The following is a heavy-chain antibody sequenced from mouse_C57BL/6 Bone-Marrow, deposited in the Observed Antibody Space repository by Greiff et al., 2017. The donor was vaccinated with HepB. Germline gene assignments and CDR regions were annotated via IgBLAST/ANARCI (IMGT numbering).Heavy chain of an antibody. CDR1: GYTFTSYW. V-gene: IGHV1-55*01. Sequence: QVQLQQSGAELAKPGASVKLSCKASGYTFTSYWITWVKQRPGQGLEWIGDIYPGSGSTNYNEKFKSKATLTVDTSSSTAYMQLSSLTSEDSAVYYCARWEYYFDYWGQGTTLTVSS. CDR3: ARWEYYFDY. J-gene: IGHJ2*01. D-gene: IGHD4-1*01. CDR2: IYPGSGST.